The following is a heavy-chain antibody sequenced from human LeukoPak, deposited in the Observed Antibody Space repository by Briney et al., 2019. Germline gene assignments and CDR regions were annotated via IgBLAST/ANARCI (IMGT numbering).Heavy chain of an antibody. V-gene: IGHV3-30-3*01. D-gene: IGHD6-13*01. J-gene: IGHJ4*02. Sequence: GGSRRLSCAASGFTFSSYAMHWVRQAPGKGLEWVAVISYDGSNKYYADSVKGRFTISRDNSKNTLYLQMNSLRAEDTAVYYCARESLAAAGAIDYWGQGTLVTVSS. CDR2: ISYDGSNK. CDR1: GFTFSSYA. CDR3: ARESLAAAGAIDY.